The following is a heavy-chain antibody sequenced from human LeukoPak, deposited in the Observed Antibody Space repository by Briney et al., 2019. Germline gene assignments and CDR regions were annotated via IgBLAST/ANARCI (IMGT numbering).Heavy chain of an antibody. CDR3: ARAAGSGWYFFDY. D-gene: IGHD6-19*01. J-gene: IGHJ4*02. Sequence: GGSLRLSCAASGFTFSNYWMSWVRQAPGKGLEWLANINQDGSEMYYVDSVKGRFTISRDNGKNSLYLQINSLRADDTAVYYCARAAGSGWYFFDYWGQGTLVTVSS. CDR1: GFTFSNYW. CDR2: INQDGSEM. V-gene: IGHV3-7*04.